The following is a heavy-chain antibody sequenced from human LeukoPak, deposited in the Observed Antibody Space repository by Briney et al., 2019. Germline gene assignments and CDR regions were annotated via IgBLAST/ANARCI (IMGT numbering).Heavy chain of an antibody. CDR2: IYYSGST. J-gene: IGHJ4*02. D-gene: IGHD3-9*01. CDR1: GGSISSYY. CDR3: ARLIKYDILTGYYFDY. V-gene: IGHV4-59*08. Sequence: SETLSLTCTVSGGSISSYYWSWIRQPPGKGLEWIEYIYYSGSTNYNPSLKSRVTISVDTSKNQFSLKLSSVTAADTAVYYCARLIKYDILTGYYFDYWGQGILVTVSS.